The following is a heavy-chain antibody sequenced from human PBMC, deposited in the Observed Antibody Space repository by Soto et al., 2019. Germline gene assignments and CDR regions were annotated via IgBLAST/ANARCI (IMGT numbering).Heavy chain of an antibody. CDR1: GFTFSNFA. CDR2: IGTSGGDT. V-gene: IGHV3-23*01. D-gene: IGHD6-13*01. CDR3: IKSSRTLGDS. J-gene: IGHJ4*02. Sequence: EVQLLESGGGLVQPGGSLRLSCAASGFTFSNFAMSWVRQAPGKGLEWVSAIGTSGGDTYYADSVKGRFTISRDNSKNTLYLQLSSLRAEDTAVYYAIKSSRTLGDSWGQGTLVTGSS.